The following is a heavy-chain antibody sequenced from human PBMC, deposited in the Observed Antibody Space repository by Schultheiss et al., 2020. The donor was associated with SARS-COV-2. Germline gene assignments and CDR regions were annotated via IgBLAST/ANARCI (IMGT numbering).Heavy chain of an antibody. Sequence: GESLKISCAASGFSFSDYHMSWVRQIPGKGLEWISYINGASSHTDYADSVKGRFTISRDNAKKSLYLEMNSLRAEDTAVYYCARDGIRTAPGNWFDPWGQGILVTVSS. CDR1: GFSFSDYH. CDR3: ARDGIRTAPGNWFDP. D-gene: IGHD2-21*02. CDR2: INGASSHT. V-gene: IGHV3-11*05. J-gene: IGHJ5*02.